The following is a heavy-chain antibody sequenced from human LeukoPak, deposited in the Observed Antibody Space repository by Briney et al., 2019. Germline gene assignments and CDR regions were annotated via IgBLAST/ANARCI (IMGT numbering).Heavy chain of an antibody. V-gene: IGHV5-51*01. CDR1: GYSFTGYW. CDR2: IYPADSDT. CDR3: ARISSSGWYIN. D-gene: IGHD6-19*01. Sequence: GESLKISCKGSGYSFTGYWIGWVRQMPGKGLEWTGIIYPADSDTRYSPSFQGQVTISADKSITTAYLQWSSLKASDTAMYYCARISSSGWYINWGQGTLVTVSS. J-gene: IGHJ4*02.